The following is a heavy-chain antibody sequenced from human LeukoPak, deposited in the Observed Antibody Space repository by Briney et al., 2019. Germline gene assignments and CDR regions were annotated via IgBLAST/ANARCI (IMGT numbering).Heavy chain of an antibody. Sequence: SETLSLTRAVYGGSFSGYYWSWIRQPPGKGLEWIGEINHSGSTNYNPPLKSRVTISVDTSKNQFSLKLSSVTAADTAVYYCASTNSYSSSWYDYWGQGTLVTVSS. J-gene: IGHJ4*02. V-gene: IGHV4-34*01. D-gene: IGHD6-13*01. CDR2: INHSGST. CDR3: ASTNSYSSSWYDY. CDR1: GGSFSGYY.